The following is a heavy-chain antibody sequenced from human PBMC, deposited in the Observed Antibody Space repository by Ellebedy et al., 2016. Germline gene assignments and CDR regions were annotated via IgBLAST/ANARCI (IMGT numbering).Heavy chain of an antibody. CDR3: ARDGIAVAGSAQY. CDR1: GYTFTGYY. J-gene: IGHJ4*02. Sequence: SVKVSCXASGYTFTGYYMHWVRQAPGQGLEWMGWINPNSGGTNYAQKFQGRVTMTRDTSISTAYMELSRLRSDDTAVYYCARDGIAVAGSAQYWGQGTLVTVSS. CDR2: INPNSGGT. D-gene: IGHD6-19*01. V-gene: IGHV1-2*02.